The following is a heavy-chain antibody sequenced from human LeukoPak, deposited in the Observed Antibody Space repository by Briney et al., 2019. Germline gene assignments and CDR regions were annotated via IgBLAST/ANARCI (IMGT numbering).Heavy chain of an antibody. CDR3: ARFDYYDSSGYGY. CDR1: GYTFTSYA. V-gene: IGHV1-3*01. CDR2: INAGNGNT. Sequence: ASVKVSCKASGYTFTSYAMHRVRQAPEQRLEWMGWINAGNGNTKYSQKFQGRVTITRDTSASTAYMELRSLRSEDTAVYYCARFDYYDSSGYGYWGQGILVTVAS. J-gene: IGHJ4*02. D-gene: IGHD3-22*01.